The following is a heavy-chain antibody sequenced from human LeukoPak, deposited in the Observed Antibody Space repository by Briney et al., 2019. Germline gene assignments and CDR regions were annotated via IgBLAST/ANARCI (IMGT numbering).Heavy chain of an antibody. CDR2: TYHSGST. Sequence: PSETLSLTCTVSSYSINSGYYWGWIRQPPGKGLEWIGITYHSGSTYYNPSLKSRVTISVDTSKNQFSLKLSSVTAADTAVYYCARVVTTYYFDYWGQGTLVTVSS. CDR3: ARVVTTYYFDY. D-gene: IGHD4-17*01. CDR1: SYSINSGYY. J-gene: IGHJ4*02. V-gene: IGHV4-38-2*02.